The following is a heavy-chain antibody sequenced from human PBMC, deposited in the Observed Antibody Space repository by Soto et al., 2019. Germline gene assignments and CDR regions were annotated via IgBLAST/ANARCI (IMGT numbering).Heavy chain of an antibody. CDR2: ISYDGNNK. J-gene: IGHJ4*01. V-gene: IGHV3-30*04. CDR3: VGEQQWLAAPFDY. Sequence: PGGSLRLSCAASGFTFTSYVMHWVRQAPGKGLEWVAVISYDGNNKHYADSVKGRFIISRDNSKNTLYLQMNSLRAEDTAVYYCVGEQQWLAAPFDYWGHGTPVTVSS. CDR1: GFTFTSYV. D-gene: IGHD6-19*01.